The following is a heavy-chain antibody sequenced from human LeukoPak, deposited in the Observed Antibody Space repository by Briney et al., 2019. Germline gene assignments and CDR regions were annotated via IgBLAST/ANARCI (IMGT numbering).Heavy chain of an antibody. Sequence: PSETLSLTCTVSGGSISSYYWSWIRQPPGKGLEWIGYIYYSGSTNYNPSLKSRVTISVDTSKNQFSLKLSSVTAADTAVYYCARAISYYDFLMFDYWGQGTLVTVSS. J-gene: IGHJ4*02. CDR3: ARAISYYDFLMFDY. D-gene: IGHD3-3*01. CDR2: IYYSGST. V-gene: IGHV4-59*01. CDR1: GGSISSYY.